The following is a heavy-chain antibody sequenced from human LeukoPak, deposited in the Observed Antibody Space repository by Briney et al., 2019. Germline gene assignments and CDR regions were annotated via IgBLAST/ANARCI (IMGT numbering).Heavy chain of an antibody. V-gene: IGHV4-38-2*02. J-gene: IGHJ6*03. D-gene: IGHD3-22*01. CDR2: IYHSGRT. Sequence: PSETLSLTCTVSGYSISSGYYWGWIRQPPGKGLEWIGSIYHSGRTFYNPSLKSRVTISVDTSKNQFSLKLTSVTAADSAVYYCARSSSGYYGYYYYMDVWGKGTTVTISS. CDR1: GYSISSGYY. CDR3: ARSSSGYYGYYYYMDV.